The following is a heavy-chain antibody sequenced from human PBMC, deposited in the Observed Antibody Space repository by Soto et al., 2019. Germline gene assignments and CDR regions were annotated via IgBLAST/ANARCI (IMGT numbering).Heavy chain of an antibody. CDR2: INSDGSDT. V-gene: IGHV3-74*01. D-gene: IGHD5-12*01. J-gene: IGHJ3*01. CDR1: GFTFSTFV. CDR3: VRDRDGYNF. Sequence: EVPLVESGGGLVQPGGSLRLSCAASGFTFSTFVMHWVRQAPGKGLVWVSRINSDGSDTRYADSVQGRFTISRDNARNTLDLRMSSLRAEDTAVYFCVRDRDGYNFWGQGTMVNVSS.